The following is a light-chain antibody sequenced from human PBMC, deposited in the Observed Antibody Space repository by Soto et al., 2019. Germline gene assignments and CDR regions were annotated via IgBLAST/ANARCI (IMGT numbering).Light chain of an antibody. Sequence: EIVLTQSPATLSLSAGDRATLSCRASQSVTDNYLAWYQQKPGQAPRLLIYGASSRATGIPTRFSGSGSGTDFTLTISSLQPEDFAVYYCQQYGSSPWTFGQGTKVEIK. J-gene: IGKJ1*01. CDR3: QQYGSSPWT. CDR2: GAS. CDR1: QSVTDNY. V-gene: IGKV3-20*01.